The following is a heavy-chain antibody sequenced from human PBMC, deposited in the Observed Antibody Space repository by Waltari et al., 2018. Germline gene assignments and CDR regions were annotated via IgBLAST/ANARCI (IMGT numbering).Heavy chain of an antibody. V-gene: IGHV3-15*07. CDR3: TTDRVLWFGELLPPGY. J-gene: IGHJ4*02. Sequence: EVQLVESGGGLVKPGGSLRLSCAASGFTFSNAWMKWVGRIKSKTDGGTTDYAAPVKGRFTIARDDSKNTLSLQMNSLKTEDTAVYYCTTDRVLWFGELLPPGYWGQGTLVTVSS. CDR1: GFTFSNAW. D-gene: IGHD3-10*01. CDR2: IKSKTDGGTT.